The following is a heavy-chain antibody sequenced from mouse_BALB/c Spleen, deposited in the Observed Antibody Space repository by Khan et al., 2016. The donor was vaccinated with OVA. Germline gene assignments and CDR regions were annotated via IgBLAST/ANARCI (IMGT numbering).Heavy chain of an antibody. CDR2: ISYSGST. CDR1: GYSITSGYA. CDR3: ARKNYYGYAMDY. D-gene: IGHD1-1*01. Sequence: EVQLQESGPGLVKPSQSLSLTCTVTGYSITSGYAWNWIRQFPGNKLEWMGYISYSGSTSYNPSLRSRISITRDPSKNQFFLQLNSVTTEDTATYYCARKNYYGYAMDYWGQGTSVTVSS. V-gene: IGHV3-2*02. J-gene: IGHJ4*01.